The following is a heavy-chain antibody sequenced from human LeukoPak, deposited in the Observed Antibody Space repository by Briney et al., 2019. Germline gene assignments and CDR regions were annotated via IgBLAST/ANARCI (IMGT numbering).Heavy chain of an antibody. Sequence: ASVKVSCKVSGYTLTELSMHWVRQAPGKGLEWMGGFDPEDGETIYAQKFQDSVTMTEDTSTDTAYMELSSLRSEDTAVYYCATALRYCTNGVCYTPNPHFDYWGQGTLVTVSS. D-gene: IGHD2-8*01. J-gene: IGHJ4*02. CDR3: ATALRYCTNGVCYTPNPHFDY. CDR2: FDPEDGET. V-gene: IGHV1-24*01. CDR1: GYTLTELS.